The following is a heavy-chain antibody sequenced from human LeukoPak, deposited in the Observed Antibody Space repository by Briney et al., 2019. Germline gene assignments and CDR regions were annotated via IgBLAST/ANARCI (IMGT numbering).Heavy chain of an antibody. CDR2: INPSGGST. Sequence: ASVKVSCKASGYTFTSYYMHWVRQAPGQGLEWMGIINPSGGSTSYAQKFQGRVTMTRDTSTSAVYMELSSLRSEDTAVYYCARERGGSSSWSPPQGYFDLWGRGTLVTVSS. CDR3: ARERGGSSSWSPPQGYFDL. D-gene: IGHD6-13*01. V-gene: IGHV1-46*01. J-gene: IGHJ2*01. CDR1: GYTFTSYY.